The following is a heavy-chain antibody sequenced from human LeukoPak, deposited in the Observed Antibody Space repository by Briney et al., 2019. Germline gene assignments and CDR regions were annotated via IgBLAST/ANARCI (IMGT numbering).Heavy chain of an antibody. Sequence: SETLSLTCTVSGGSISSSSYYWGWIRQPPGKGLEWIGSIYYSGSSYYNPSLKSRVTISVHASKNQFSLKLSSVTAADTAVYYCARHVDTATDYFDYWGQGTLVTVSS. D-gene: IGHD5-18*01. CDR1: GGSISSSSYY. CDR3: ARHVDTATDYFDY. J-gene: IGHJ4*02. CDR2: IYYSGSS. V-gene: IGHV4-39*01.